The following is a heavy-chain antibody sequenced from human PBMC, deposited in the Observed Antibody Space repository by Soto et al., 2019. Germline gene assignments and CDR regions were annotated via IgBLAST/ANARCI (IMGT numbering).Heavy chain of an antibody. CDR1: GFTFSSYA. V-gene: IGHV3-23*01. CDR3: AKDIGGSWELWRRSNWFDP. CDR2: ISGSGGST. D-gene: IGHD2-15*01. J-gene: IGHJ5*02. Sequence: GGSLRLSCAASGFTFSSYAMSWVRQAPGKGLEWVSAISGSGGSTYYADSVKGRFTISRDNSKNTLYLQMNSLRAEDTAVYYCAKDIGGSWELWRRSNWFDPWGQGTLVTVSS.